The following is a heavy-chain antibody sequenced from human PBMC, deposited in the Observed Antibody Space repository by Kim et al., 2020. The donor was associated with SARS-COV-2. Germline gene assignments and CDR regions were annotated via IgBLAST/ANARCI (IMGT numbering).Heavy chain of an antibody. CDR2: INPSGGST. V-gene: IGHV1-46*01. CDR1: GYTFTSYY. Sequence: ASVKVSCKASGYTFTSYYMHWVRQAPGQGLEWMGIINPSGGSTSYAQKFQGRVTITRDTSTSTVYMELSSLRSEDTAVYYCARDPRFWSGYYSPYYFDYWGHGTLVTVSS. J-gene: IGHJ4*01. CDR3: ARDPRFWSGYYSPYYFDY. D-gene: IGHD3-3*01.